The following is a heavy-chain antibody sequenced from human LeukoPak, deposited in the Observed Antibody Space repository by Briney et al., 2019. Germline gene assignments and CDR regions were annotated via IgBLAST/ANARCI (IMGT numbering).Heavy chain of an antibody. CDR3: ARPDPEGDAFAI. V-gene: IGHV4-4*07. Sequence: PSETLSLTCTVSGGSISSYYWSWIRQPAGKGLEWIGRIYTSGSTNYNPSLKSRVTISVDKSKNQFSLKLSSVTAADTAVYYCARPDPEGDAFAIWSQGTMVTVSS. CDR1: GGSISSYY. J-gene: IGHJ3*02. CDR2: IYTSGST. D-gene: IGHD1-14*01.